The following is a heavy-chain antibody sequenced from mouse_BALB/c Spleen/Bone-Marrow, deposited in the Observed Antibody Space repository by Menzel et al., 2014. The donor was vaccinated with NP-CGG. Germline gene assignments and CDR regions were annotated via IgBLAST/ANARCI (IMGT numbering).Heavy chain of an antibody. Sequence: VQLQQSGDELLKPGAPLKMSCMATGFTFSGYGIEWEKQRPGQVLEWVGEILLGNGSTNYNEKFKGKATFTAETSSNSAYMQRSTLTSEDPTVYYCARSKEHYAMASWGQRTSVTASA. CDR1: GFTFSGYG. CDR2: ILLGNGST. J-gene: IGHJ4*01. V-gene: IGHV1-9*01. CDR3: ARSKEHYAMAS.